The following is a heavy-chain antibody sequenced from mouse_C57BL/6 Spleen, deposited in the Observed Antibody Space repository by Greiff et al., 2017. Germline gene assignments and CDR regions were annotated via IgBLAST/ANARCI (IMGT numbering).Heavy chain of an antibody. Sequence: QQSCKASGYTFTSYWMHWVKQRPGQGLEWIGEIDPSDSYTNYNQKFKGKSTLTVDKSSSTAYMQLSSLTSEDSAAYYCAREKPLYAMDYWGQGTSVTVSS. CDR1: GYTFTSYW. V-gene: IGHV1-69*01. J-gene: IGHJ4*01. CDR2: IDPSDSYT. CDR3: AREKPLYAMDY.